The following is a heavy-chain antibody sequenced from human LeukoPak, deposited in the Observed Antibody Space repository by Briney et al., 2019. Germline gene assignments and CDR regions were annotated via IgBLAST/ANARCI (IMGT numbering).Heavy chain of an antibody. CDR2: IHSDGITT. D-gene: IGHD6-13*01. CDR3: GREYSDSRYFDY. V-gene: IGHV3-74*01. Sequence: PGGSLRLSCAASGFTFSSYWMRWVRHAPGRGRVWVSRIHSDGITTNYADSVKGRFTISRDNAQNTLYLQMNSLRAEDTAVYYCGREYSDSRYFDYWGQGTLVTVSS. J-gene: IGHJ4*02. CDR1: GFTFSSYW.